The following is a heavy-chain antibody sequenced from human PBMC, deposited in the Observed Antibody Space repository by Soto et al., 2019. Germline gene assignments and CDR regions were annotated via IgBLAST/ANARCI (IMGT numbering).Heavy chain of an antibody. CDR1: GFTFSSYS. CDR3: ARGRQGSSWYSGSDY. CDR2: ISSSSYTI. Sequence: PGGSLRLSCAASGFTFSSYSMNWVRQAPGKGLEWVSYISSSSYTIYYADSVKGRFTISRDNAKNSLYLQMNSLRAEDTAVYYCARGRQGSSWYSGSDYWGQGTLVTVSS. V-gene: IGHV3-48*01. D-gene: IGHD6-13*01. J-gene: IGHJ4*02.